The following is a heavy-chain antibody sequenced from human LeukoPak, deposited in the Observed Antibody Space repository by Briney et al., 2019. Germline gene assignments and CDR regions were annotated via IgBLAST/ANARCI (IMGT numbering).Heavy chain of an antibody. CDR1: GYTFNNHD. D-gene: IGHD4-17*01. J-gene: IGHJ4*02. V-gene: IGHV1-18*01. CDR3: ARDYTDYGDSTLPFDY. Sequence: GASVKVSCKASGYTFNNHDINWVRQAPGRGLEWMGWINTYSANTNYAQEFQDRVIMTTDTSTSTAYMELRSLRSDDTAVYYCARDYTDYGDSTLPFDYWGQGTLVTVSS. CDR2: INTYSANT.